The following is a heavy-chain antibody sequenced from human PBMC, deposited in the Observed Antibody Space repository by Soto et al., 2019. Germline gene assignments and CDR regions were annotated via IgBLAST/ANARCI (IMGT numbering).Heavy chain of an antibody. Sequence: EVQLVESGGGLIQPGGSLKLSCAASGFTVGNNYMSWVRQAPGKGLEWVSLIYSTGTTKYADSVKGRFTVSRDNAKMTLYLQMNSLRAEDTAVYYCAKDGRGSGSHYNSFGYWGQGTLVTVSS. D-gene: IGHD3-10*01. J-gene: IGHJ4*02. CDR3: AKDGRGSGSHYNSFGY. CDR2: IYSTGTT. CDR1: GFTVGNNY. V-gene: IGHV3-53*01.